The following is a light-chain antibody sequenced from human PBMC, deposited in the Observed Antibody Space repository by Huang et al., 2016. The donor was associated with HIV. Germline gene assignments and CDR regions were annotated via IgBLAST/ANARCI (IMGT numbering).Light chain of an antibody. CDR3: QQYDTSPWT. CDR2: GES. J-gene: IGKJ1*01. Sequence: DIVMTQSPDSLAVSLGERATINCKSSQSVYYRSNSKNYLAWYQQKPGQPPKLLIYGESTLESVVPCRFTGSGSGTDFSLTISSLQAEDVAVYYCQQYDTSPWTFGQGTKVEIK. V-gene: IGKV4-1*01. CDR1: QSVYYRSNSKNY.